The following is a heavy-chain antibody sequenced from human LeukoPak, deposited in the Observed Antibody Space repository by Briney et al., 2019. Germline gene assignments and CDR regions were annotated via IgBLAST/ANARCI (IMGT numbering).Heavy chain of an antibody. V-gene: IGHV3-53*01. CDR3: VRDLRDRRGYSNYYMDV. D-gene: IGHD3-10*01. CDR2: IYSGGST. J-gene: IGHJ6*03. CDR1: ERMVRNSY. Sequence: GGSLRLSCEGPERMVRNSYMSWVRQSPGRGLEWVSVIYSGGSTDYADSMKGRFTTSRDTSKNTLYLQMNDVRAEDTGIYYCVRDLRDRRGYSNYYMDVWGKGTTVTVSS.